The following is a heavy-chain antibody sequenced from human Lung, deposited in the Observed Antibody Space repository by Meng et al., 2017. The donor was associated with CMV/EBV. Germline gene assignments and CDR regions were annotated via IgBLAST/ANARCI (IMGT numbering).Heavy chain of an antibody. CDR2: IKEDGSEK. CDR1: GFTFSNYW. Sequence: ESXKISCAASGFTFSNYWMTWLRQAPGRGLELVAHIKEDGSEKYFVGSVKGRFTISRDNAKNSLYLQMNSLRAEDTAVYYCARDPFIKAVDIWGQGTMVXVSS. CDR3: ARDPFIKAVDI. J-gene: IGHJ3*02. V-gene: IGHV3-7*01.